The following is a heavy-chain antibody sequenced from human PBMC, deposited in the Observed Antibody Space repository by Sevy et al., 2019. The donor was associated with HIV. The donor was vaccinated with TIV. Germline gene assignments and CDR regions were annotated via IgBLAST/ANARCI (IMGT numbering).Heavy chain of an antibody. Sequence: GGSLRLSCAASGFTFSSYAMHWVRQAPGKGLEWVAVISYDGSNKNYADSVKGRFTISRDNSKNTLYLQMNSLRAEDTTVYDGARNGDCSSTSCYVWYYGMDVWGQGTTVTVSS. CDR2: ISYDGSNK. CDR1: GFTFSSYA. CDR3: ARNGDCSSTSCYVWYYGMDV. D-gene: IGHD2-2*01. J-gene: IGHJ6*02. V-gene: IGHV3-30*04.